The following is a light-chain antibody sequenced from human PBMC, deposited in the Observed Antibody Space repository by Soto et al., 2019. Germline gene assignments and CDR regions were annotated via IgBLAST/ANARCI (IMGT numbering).Light chain of an antibody. Sequence: EIVLTPSPAPLSLSPGEVAIPSWTSIQSVSSSYLAWYQQKPGQAPRLLIYGASTRATGIPARFSGSGSGTEFTLTISSLQSEDFAVYYCQQYNNGPPWTFGQGTKVDIK. CDR1: QSVSSSY. J-gene: IGKJ1*01. V-gene: IGKV3-15*01. CDR3: QQYNNGPPWT. CDR2: GAS.